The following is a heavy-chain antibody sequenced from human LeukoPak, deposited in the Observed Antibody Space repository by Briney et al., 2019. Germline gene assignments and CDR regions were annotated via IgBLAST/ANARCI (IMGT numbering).Heavy chain of an antibody. CDR3: VRDFRSADY. V-gene: IGHV3-74*01. CDR2: ICPDGTVT. J-gene: IGHJ4*02. CDR1: GFTFSTYC. Sequence: GGSLRLSCAASGFTFSTYCMHWVRQAPGKGPMWVSRICPDGTVTNYADSVKARFIISRDNARNTVCLQMNSLRVEDTAEYYCVRDFRSADYWGQGTLVTVSS.